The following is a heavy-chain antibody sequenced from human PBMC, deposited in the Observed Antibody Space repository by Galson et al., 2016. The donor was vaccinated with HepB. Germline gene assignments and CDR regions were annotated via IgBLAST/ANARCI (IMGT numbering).Heavy chain of an antibody. CDR1: GFTFSYYG. CDR2: IWHDGSKK. Sequence: SLRLSCAASGFTFSYYGFHWVRQAPDKGLEWVAVIWHDGSKKYYADSVKGRFTFSRDDSKNTLYLQMNSLRDEDTAVYYCARDGGGTGGYYYYAMDVWGQGTTVTVSS. D-gene: IGHD1-14*01. CDR3: ARDGGGTGGYYYYAMDV. J-gene: IGHJ6*02. V-gene: IGHV3-33*01.